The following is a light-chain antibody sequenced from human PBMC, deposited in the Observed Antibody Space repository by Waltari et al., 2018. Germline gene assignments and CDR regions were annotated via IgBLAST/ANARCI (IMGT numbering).Light chain of an antibody. CDR2: DVN. CDR1: SGDVGGYNY. CDR3: ISYTASGAWL. Sequence: QSALTQPASVSGSPGQSITISCAGSSGDVGGYNYVSWYQQYPGNAPKLMIYDVNKRPSGVSYRFSGSKSGNKASLTISGLQGEDEADYYCISYTASGAWLFGGGTKLTVL. J-gene: IGLJ3*02. V-gene: IGLV2-14*01.